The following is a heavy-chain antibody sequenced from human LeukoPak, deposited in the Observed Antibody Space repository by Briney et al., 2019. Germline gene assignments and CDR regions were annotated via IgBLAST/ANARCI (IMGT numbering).Heavy chain of an antibody. CDR1: GFAFGSDW. D-gene: IGHD3-10*01. CDR2: INHDGSEI. CDR3: ARGLRGIDY. Sequence: GGSLRLSCAASGFAFGSDWMNWLRQAPGRGLEWVGNINHDGSEIYYLDSVRGRFTISRDNTKNSLYLLMNSLRAEDTAMYYCARGLRGIDYWGQGTLVTVSS. V-gene: IGHV3-7*05. J-gene: IGHJ4*02.